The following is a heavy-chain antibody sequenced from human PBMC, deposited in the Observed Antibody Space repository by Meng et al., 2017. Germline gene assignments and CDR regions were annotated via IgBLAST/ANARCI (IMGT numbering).Heavy chain of an antibody. V-gene: IGHV2-70*01. CDR3: ARTNNNHYYPTEYYFDY. D-gene: IGHD1-14*01. J-gene: IGHJ4*02. CDR1: GFSLSTSGMC. CDR2: IDWDDDK. Sequence: SGPTLVKPTQTLTLTCTFSGFSLSTSGMCVSWIRQPPGKALEWLALIDWDDDKYYSTSLKTRLTISKDTSKNQVVLTMTNMDSVDTATYYCARTNNNHYYPTEYYFDYWGQGTLVTVSS.